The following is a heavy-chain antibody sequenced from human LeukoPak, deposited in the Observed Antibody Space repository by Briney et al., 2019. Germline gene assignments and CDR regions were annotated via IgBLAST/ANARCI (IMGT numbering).Heavy chain of an antibody. CDR3: ARGYYDFWSGQLYYYYYYMDV. J-gene: IGHJ6*03. Sequence: KPSETLSLXCTVSGGSISSYYWRWIRQTPGKGLEWIGYIYYSGSTNYNPSLKSRVTISVDTSKNQFSLKLSSVTAADTAVYYCARGYYDFWSGQLYYYYYYMDVWGKGTTVTVSS. CDR2: IYYSGST. CDR1: GGSISSYY. V-gene: IGHV4-59*01. D-gene: IGHD3-3*01.